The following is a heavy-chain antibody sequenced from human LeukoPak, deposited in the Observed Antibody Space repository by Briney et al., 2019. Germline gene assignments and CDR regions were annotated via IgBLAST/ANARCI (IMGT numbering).Heavy chain of an antibody. V-gene: IGHV3-7*05. D-gene: IGHD2-8*02. CDR3: ARDATPDGVVLDY. Sequence: GGSLRLSCAASGFTFSSHWMTWVRQAPGKGLEWVANINQDGSEEYYVDSLMGRFSISRDNAKKSLYLRMNSLRADDTAVYYCARDATPDGVVLDYWGQGALVAVSS. CDR2: INQDGSEE. CDR1: GFTFSSHW. J-gene: IGHJ4*02.